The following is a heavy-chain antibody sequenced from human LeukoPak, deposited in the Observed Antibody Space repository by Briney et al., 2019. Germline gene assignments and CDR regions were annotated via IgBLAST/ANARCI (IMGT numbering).Heavy chain of an antibody. CDR3: ARGEMATIDY. V-gene: IGHV1-69*04. Sequence: ASVKVSCKASGGTFSSYAISWVRQAPGQGLERMGRIIPILGIANYAQKFQGRVTITADKSTSTAYMELSSLRSEDTAVYYCARGEMATIDYWGQGTLVTVSS. CDR1: GGTFSSYA. CDR2: IIPILGIA. J-gene: IGHJ4*02. D-gene: IGHD5-24*01.